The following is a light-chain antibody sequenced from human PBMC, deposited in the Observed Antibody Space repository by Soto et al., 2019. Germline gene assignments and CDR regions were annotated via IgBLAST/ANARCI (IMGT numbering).Light chain of an antibody. J-gene: IGLJ1*01. CDR3: KSFKTSDTYV. Sequence: SVLTQPASVSGSPGQSIAISCTGTSSDVGAYNYVSWYLQYPGKAPKLVIFDVSFRPSGVSNRFSGSKSGNTASLTISGLQAEDEDDYYCKSFKTSDTYVFGTGTKVTV. V-gene: IGLV2-14*01. CDR2: DVS. CDR1: SSDVGAYNY.